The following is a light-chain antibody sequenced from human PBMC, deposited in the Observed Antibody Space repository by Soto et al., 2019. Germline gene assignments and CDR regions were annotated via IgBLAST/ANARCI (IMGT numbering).Light chain of an antibody. J-gene: IGLJ1*01. CDR3: SSYTSSSSYV. CDR1: TSDVGGYMS. Sequence: QSALTQPASVSGSPGQSITISCTGTTSDVGGYMSVSWYQHHPGKAPKLLIYEVSHRPSAVSSRFSGSKSGNTASLTISGLQAEDEADYYCSSYTSSSSYVFGTGTKLTVL. V-gene: IGLV2-14*01. CDR2: EVS.